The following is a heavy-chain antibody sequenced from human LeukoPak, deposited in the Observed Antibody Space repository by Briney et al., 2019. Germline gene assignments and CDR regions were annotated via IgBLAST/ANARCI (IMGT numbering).Heavy chain of an antibody. V-gene: IGHV4-31*03. CDR3: ARAAHDWGWNDY. D-gene: IGHD7-27*01. J-gene: IGHJ4*02. CDR1: GGSISSGGYY. CDR2: IYYSGST. Sequence: SETLSLTCTVSGGSISSGGYYWSWIRQHPGKGLEWIGYIYYSGSTYYNPSLKSRVTISVDTSKNQFSLKLSSVTAADTAVYYCARAAHDWGWNDYWAREPWSPSPQ.